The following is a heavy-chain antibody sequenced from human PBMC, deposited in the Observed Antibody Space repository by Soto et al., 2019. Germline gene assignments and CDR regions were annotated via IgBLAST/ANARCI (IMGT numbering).Heavy chain of an antibody. D-gene: IGHD5-12*01. CDR3: AREGSGYNF. J-gene: IGHJ4*02. Sequence: SVKVSCKASGGSFSNFGISWVRQAPGQGLEWMGGLVPVFGRPNYAQRFRGRLTITADESTSTVYMELISLRSDDTAVYYCAREGSGYNFWGQETKVTVSS. CDR2: LVPVFGRP. CDR1: GGSFSNFG. V-gene: IGHV1-69*13.